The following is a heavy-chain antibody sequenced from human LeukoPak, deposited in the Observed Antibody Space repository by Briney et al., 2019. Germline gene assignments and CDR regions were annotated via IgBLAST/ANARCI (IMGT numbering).Heavy chain of an antibody. V-gene: IGHV3-23*01. CDR2: ISNSGSST. D-gene: IGHD1-1*01. Sequence: GGSLRLSCAASGFTFSSYAMSWVRQAPGKGPEWVSGISNSGSSTYYADPVKGRFTISRDISKDTLFLQMNSLRAEDTAVYYCAKCGYWNDALYYYGMDVWGQGTTVTVSS. CDR3: AKCGYWNDALYYYGMDV. CDR1: GFTFSSYA. J-gene: IGHJ6*02.